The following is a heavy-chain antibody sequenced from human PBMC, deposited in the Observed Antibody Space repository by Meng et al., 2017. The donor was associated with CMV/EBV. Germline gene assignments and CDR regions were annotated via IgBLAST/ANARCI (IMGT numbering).Heavy chain of an antibody. CDR2: ISSSGSTI. J-gene: IGHJ6*02. CDR1: GFTFSSYE. V-gene: IGHV3-48*03. D-gene: IGHD3-22*01. Sequence: GESLKISCAASGFTFSSYEMNWVRQAPGKGLEWVSYISSSGSTIYYADSVKSRFTISRDNAKNSLYLQMNSLRAEDTAVYYCASSKGVYDSSGYYSYGMDVWGQGTTVTVSS. CDR3: ASSKGVYDSSGYYSYGMDV.